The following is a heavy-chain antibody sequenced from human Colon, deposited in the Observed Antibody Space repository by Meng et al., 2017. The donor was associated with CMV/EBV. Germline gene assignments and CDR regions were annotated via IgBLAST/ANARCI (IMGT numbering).Heavy chain of an antibody. Sequence: GGSLRLSCAGSGFTFSSYALSWVRQAPGKGLEWVSLIYSGGDDTYYADSVKGRFTISRDNAKNMLYLQMNSLRADDTAVYYCASSRGPGGYFYGMDTWGQGTTVTVSS. CDR3: ASSRGPGGYFYGMDT. V-gene: IGHV3-23*03. CDR1: GFTFSSYA. CDR2: IYSGGDDT. J-gene: IGHJ6*02. D-gene: IGHD3-10*01.